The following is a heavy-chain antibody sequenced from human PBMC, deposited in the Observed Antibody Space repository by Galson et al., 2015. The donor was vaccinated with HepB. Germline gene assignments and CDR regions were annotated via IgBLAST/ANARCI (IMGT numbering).Heavy chain of an antibody. CDR2: IPGRDSRT. J-gene: IGHJ6*02. CDR3: AKGFPADV. V-gene: IGHV3-23*01. CDR1: GFTFSNYA. Sequence: SLRLSCAASGFTFSNYAMNWVRQAPGKGLEWVAGIPGRDSRTYYAGSVEGRFTVSRANSNSTLFLQLNSLRADDTAVYYCAKGFPADVWGQGTTVTVSS.